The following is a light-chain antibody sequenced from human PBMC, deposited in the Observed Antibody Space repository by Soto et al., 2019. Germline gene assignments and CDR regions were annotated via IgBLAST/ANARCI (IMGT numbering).Light chain of an antibody. V-gene: IGKV3-11*01. CDR3: QQRSVWPLT. Sequence: EIVLTQSPATLSLSPGQRATLSCRASQSVSSYLAWYQQKPGQPPRLLIYDASNRATGIPARFSGSGSGTDFTLTISSLDPEDFAVYYCQQRSVWPLTFGQGTRLEIK. CDR1: QSVSSY. CDR2: DAS. J-gene: IGKJ5*01.